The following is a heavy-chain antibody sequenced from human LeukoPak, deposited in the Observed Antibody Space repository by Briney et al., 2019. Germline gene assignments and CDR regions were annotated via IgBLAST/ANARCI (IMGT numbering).Heavy chain of an antibody. D-gene: IGHD3-10*01. CDR2: IRYDGSNK. V-gene: IGHV3-30*02. CDR1: GFTFSSYG. J-gene: IGHJ4*02. CDR3: AKDWEKFSMVRGVPPDY. Sequence: PGGSLRLSCAASGFTFSSYGMHWVRQAPGKGLEWVAFIRYDGSNKYYADSVKGRFTISRDNSKNTLYLQMNSLRAEDTAVYYCAKDWEKFSMVRGVPPDYWGQGTLVTVSS.